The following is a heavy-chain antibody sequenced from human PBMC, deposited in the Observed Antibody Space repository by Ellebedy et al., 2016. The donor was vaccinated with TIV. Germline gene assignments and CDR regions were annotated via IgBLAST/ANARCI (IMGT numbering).Heavy chain of an antibody. CDR2: MNPNSGNT. D-gene: IGHD2-15*01. CDR3: ARGVSCSGGSCYSAEYFQH. J-gene: IGHJ1*01. V-gene: IGHV1-8*01. Sequence: AASVKVSCKASGYTFTSYDINWVRQATGQGLEWMGWMNPNSGNTGYAQKFQGRVTMTRNTSISTAYMELSSLRSEDTAVYYCARGVSCSGGSCYSAEYFQHWGQGTLVTVSS. CDR1: GYTFTSYD.